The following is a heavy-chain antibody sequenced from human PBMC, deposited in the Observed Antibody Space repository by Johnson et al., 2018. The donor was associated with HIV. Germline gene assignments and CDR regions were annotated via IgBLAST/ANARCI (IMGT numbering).Heavy chain of an antibody. V-gene: IGHV3-11*04. Sequence: QEQLVESGGGLVKPGGSLRLSCAASGFTFSDYYMGWIRQAPGKGLDWVSSISSSAISFYYADSVKGRFTISRDNAKNSVYLQMNNLRAEDTAVYYCARRLSPDSFDIWGQGTMVTVSS. D-gene: IGHD2/OR15-2a*01. CDR1: GFTFSDYY. J-gene: IGHJ3*02. CDR2: ISSSAISF. CDR3: ARRLSPDSFDI.